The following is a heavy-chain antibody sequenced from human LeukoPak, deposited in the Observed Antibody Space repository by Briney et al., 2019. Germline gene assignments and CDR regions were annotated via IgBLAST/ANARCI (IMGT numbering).Heavy chain of an antibody. CDR1: GNTFNGYY. CDR3: ARGSTIAAQYYYYYYMNV. J-gene: IGHJ6*03. D-gene: IGHD6-6*01. Sequence: ASVKVSCKASGNTFNGYYMHWVRQAPGEGLERMGWINFNSAGTNYAQKFQGRVTMTRDTSISTVYMELSRLRSDDTAVYFCARGSTIAAQYYYYYYMNVWGKGTTVTVSS. V-gene: IGHV1-2*02. CDR2: INFNSAGT.